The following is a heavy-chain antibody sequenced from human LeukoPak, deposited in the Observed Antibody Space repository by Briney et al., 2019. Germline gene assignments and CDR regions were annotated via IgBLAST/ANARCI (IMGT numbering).Heavy chain of an antibody. CDR1: GFTFSSYS. CDR2: ISSRSSYI. CDR3: AREGTGTNTLDY. J-gene: IGHJ4*02. Sequence: AGSLRLSCAASGFTFSSYSMNWVRQAPGKGLEWVSSISSRSSYIYYADSVKGRFTLSRDNAKNSLYLQMNSLRAEDTAVYYCAREGTGTNTLDYWGQGTLVTVSS. D-gene: IGHD1-7*01. V-gene: IGHV3-21*01.